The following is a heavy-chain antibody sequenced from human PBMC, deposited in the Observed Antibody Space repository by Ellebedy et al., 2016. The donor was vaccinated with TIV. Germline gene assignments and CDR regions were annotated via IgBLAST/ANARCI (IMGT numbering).Heavy chain of an antibody. Sequence: ASVKVSXKTSGYTFTKYDINWVRQATGQGLEWMGRVSPNTGSTGYAQNFQGRLTMTRNTSITTAYMELSSLRSEDTAVYYCGSYTGYASWGQGTQVTVSS. V-gene: IGHV1-8*01. D-gene: IGHD5-12*01. CDR3: GSYTGYAS. CDR1: GYTFTKYD. CDR2: VSPNTGST. J-gene: IGHJ4*02.